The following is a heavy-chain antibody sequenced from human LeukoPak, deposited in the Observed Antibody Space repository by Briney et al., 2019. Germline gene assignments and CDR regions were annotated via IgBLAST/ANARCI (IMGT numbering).Heavy chain of an antibody. CDR1: GFNFSIHG. V-gene: IGHV3-30*18. CDR2: ISYDGSNK. Sequence: PGRSLRLSCAASGFNFSIHGIHWVRQAPGKGLEWVAVISYDGSNKFYGDSVMGRFTISRDNSKNTVDLQMSSLRDEDTAVYYCAKDLGRRSGGSGGFDPWGQGTLVTVSS. D-gene: IGHD2-15*01. J-gene: IGHJ5*02. CDR3: AKDLGRRSGGSGGFDP.